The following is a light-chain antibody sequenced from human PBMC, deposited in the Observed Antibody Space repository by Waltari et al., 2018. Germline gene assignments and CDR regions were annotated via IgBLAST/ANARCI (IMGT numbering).Light chain of an antibody. Sequence: QSALTQPASVSGSPGQSITISCTGTSSDVGGYNYVSWYQQHPGKAPKLMIYDVSNRPSGVSKLVSGSKSGNTASLTISVLQAEDEADYYCSSYTSSSSVVFGGGTKLTVL. CDR1: SSDVGGYNY. V-gene: IGLV2-14*03. CDR3: SSYTSSSSVV. J-gene: IGLJ2*01. CDR2: DVS.